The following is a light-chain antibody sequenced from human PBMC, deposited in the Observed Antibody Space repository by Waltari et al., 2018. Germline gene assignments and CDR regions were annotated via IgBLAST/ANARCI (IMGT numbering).Light chain of an antibody. CDR2: DVS. CDR1: SSDVGAYNY. Sequence: QSALTQPASVSGSPGQSITISCTGTSSDVGAYNYVSWYQQHPGKAPKLMIYDVSNRPSGVSNRFSGSKSGNTASLTISGLRAEDEADYYCSSSTSSNTLAFGGGTKLTVL. CDR3: SSSTSSNTLA. J-gene: IGLJ2*01. V-gene: IGLV2-14*03.